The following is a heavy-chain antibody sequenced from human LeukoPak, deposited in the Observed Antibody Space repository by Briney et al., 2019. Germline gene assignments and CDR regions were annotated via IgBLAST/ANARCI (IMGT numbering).Heavy chain of an antibody. Sequence: GGSLRLSCAASGFTFSSYDMHWVRQATGKGLEWVSAIGTAGDTYYPGSVKGRFTISRENAKNSLYLQMNSLRAGDTAVYYCARGYSGYDSPYYFDYWGQGTLVTVSS. CDR3: ARGYSGYDSPYYFDY. CDR2: IGTAGDT. D-gene: IGHD5-12*01. V-gene: IGHV3-13*01. J-gene: IGHJ4*02. CDR1: GFTFSSYD.